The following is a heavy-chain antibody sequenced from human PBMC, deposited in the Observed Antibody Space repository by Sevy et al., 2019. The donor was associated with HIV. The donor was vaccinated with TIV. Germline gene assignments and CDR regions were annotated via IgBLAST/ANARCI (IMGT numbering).Heavy chain of an antibody. V-gene: IGHV3-43D*04. CDR1: GFTFDDYA. Sequence: GGSLRLSCVASGFTFDDYAMHWVRQAPGKGLEWVSLISWDGGSTYYADSVKGRFTISRDNSKNSLYLQMNSLRAEDTALYYCAKAPGIAAADYYMDVWGKGTTVTISS. CDR2: ISWDGGST. CDR3: AKAPGIAAADYYMDV. D-gene: IGHD6-25*01. J-gene: IGHJ6*03.